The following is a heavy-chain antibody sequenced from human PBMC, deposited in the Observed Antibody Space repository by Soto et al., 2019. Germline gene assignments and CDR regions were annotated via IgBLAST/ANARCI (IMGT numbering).Heavy chain of an antibody. Sequence: GGSLRVSCAASGVSVSSNYMNWVRQAPGKGLEWVSVIYSGGSTYYADSVKGRFTISRDNSKNTLYLQMNSLRAEDTAVYYCAVKFGKYSGEFNYWGQGTEVTVYS. D-gene: IGHD5-12*01. CDR1: GVSVSSNY. V-gene: IGHV3-53*01. CDR2: IYSGGST. J-gene: IGHJ4*02. CDR3: AVKFGKYSGEFNY.